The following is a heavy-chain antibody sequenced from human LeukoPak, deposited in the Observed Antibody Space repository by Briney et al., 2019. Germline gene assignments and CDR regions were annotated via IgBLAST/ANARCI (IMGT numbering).Heavy chain of an antibody. D-gene: IGHD5-24*01. V-gene: IGHV3-30*03. CDR3: ARARRDGYNNYFDY. CDR2: ISYDGSNK. Sequence: GGSLRLSCAASGFTFSSYGMHWVRQAPGKGLEWVAVISYDGSNKYYADSVKGRFTISRDNSKNTLYLQMNSLRAEDTAVYYCARARRDGYNNYFDYWGQGTLVTVSS. CDR1: GFTFSSYG. J-gene: IGHJ4*02.